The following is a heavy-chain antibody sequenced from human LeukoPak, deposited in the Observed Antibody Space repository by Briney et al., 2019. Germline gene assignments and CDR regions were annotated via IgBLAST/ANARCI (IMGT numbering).Heavy chain of an antibody. V-gene: IGHV3-48*03. J-gene: IGHJ4*02. D-gene: IGHD3-9*01. CDR1: GFTFSSYE. CDR2: ISSSGSTK. Sequence: GGSLRLSCAASGFTFSSYEMNWVRQAPGKGLEWVSYISSSGSTKYYADSVKGRFTISRDNAKNTLYLQMNSLRAEDTAVYYCAKANYYDISTGYSDYWGQGTLVTVSS. CDR3: AKANYYDISTGYSDY.